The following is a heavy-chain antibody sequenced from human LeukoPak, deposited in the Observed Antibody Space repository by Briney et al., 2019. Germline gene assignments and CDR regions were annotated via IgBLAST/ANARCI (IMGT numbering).Heavy chain of an antibody. Sequence: GGSLRLSCAASGFTFSSYAMSWVRQAPGKGLEWVSAISGSGGSTYYADSVKGRFTISRDNSKNTLYLQMNSLRAEDTAVYYYGGWTTVATPVSYYYYGMDVWGQGTTVTVSS. CDR2: ISGSGGST. J-gene: IGHJ6*02. CDR3: GGWTTVATPVSYYYYGMDV. D-gene: IGHD4-23*01. V-gene: IGHV3-23*01. CDR1: GFTFSSYA.